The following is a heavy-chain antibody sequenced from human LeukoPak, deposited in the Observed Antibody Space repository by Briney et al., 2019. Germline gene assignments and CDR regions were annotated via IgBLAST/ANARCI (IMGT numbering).Heavy chain of an antibody. Sequence: SETLSLTCTVSGGSISSSSYYWGWIRPPPGKELEWIGSIYYSGSTYYNQSHKSVATISVDTSKNQFSLKLSSVTAADTAVYYCARTSQPTSSWYRGWGQGTLVTVSS. D-gene: IGHD6-13*01. CDR3: ARTSQPTSSWYRG. J-gene: IGHJ4*02. CDR2: IYYSGST. CDR1: GGSISSSSYY. V-gene: IGHV4-39*01.